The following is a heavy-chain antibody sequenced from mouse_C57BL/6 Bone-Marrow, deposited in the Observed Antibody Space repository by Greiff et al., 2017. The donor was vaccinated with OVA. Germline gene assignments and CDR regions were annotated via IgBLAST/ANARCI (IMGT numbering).Heavy chain of an antibody. Sequence: EVQLVESGGGLVKPGGSLKLSCAASGFTFSDYGMHWVRQAPEKGLEWVAYISGGSSTIYYADTVKGRFTISRDNAKNTLFLQMTSLRSEDTAMYYCARRISWGYFDVWGTGTTVTVSS. J-gene: IGHJ1*03. V-gene: IGHV5-17*01. CDR3: ARRISWGYFDV. CDR1: GFTFSDYG. D-gene: IGHD2-12*01. CDR2: ISGGSSTI.